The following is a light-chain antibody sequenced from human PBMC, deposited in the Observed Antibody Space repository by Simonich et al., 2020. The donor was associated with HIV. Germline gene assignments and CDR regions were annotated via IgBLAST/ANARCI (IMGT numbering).Light chain of an antibody. J-gene: IGKJ3*01. CDR3: MQARQTPFT. CDR1: QSLLHSNGYNY. CDR2: LGS. V-gene: IGKV2-28*01. Sequence: DIVMTQSPLSLPVTPGEPASISCRSSQSLLHSNGYNYLDWYLQKPGQSPQLLIYLGSNRASGVPDRFSGSGSGTGFTLKISRVEAEDVGVYYCMQARQTPFTFGPGTKVDIK.